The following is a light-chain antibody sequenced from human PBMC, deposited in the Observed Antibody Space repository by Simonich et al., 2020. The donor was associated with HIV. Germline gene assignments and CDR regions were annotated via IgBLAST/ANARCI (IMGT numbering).Light chain of an antibody. CDR3: QQSYSILWT. Sequence: DIQMTQSPSTLSASVGDRVTITCRASQSISSWLAWYQQKPGKAPKLLIYKASSLESGVPSRFCGRVSGTDFTLTISSLQPEDFATYYCQQSYSILWTFGQGTKVEIK. CDR1: QSISSW. CDR2: KAS. V-gene: IGKV1-5*03. J-gene: IGKJ1*01.